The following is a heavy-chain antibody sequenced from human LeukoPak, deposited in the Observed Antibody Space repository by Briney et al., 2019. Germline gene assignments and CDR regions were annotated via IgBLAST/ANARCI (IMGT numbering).Heavy chain of an antibody. V-gene: IGHV5-51*01. CDR3: ARPKSGSYAPGAFDI. D-gene: IGHD1-26*01. J-gene: IGHJ3*02. Sequence: PGESLKISCKGSGYSFTSYWIGWVRQMPGKGLEGMGIIYPGDSNTRYSPSLQGQVTISVDKSISTAYLQWSSPKASDTAMYYCARPKSGSYAPGAFDIWGQGTMVTVSS. CDR1: GYSFTSYW. CDR2: IYPGDSNT.